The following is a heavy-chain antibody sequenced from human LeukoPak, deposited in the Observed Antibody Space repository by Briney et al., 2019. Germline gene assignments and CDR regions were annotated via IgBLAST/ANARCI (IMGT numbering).Heavy chain of an antibody. Sequence: AAVKVSFKASGCIFTGYYLHWVRQAPARGSEWVGGIHPNSGGTNNAQKFQGTVTMTRDTSISTAYMELSRLRSDDTAMYYLAKSSADSGYEVDYCGQGRLVTVSS. CDR3: AKSSADSGYEVDY. CDR2: IHPNSGGT. CDR1: GCIFTGYY. V-gene: IGHV1-2*02. J-gene: IGHJ4*02. D-gene: IGHD5-12*01.